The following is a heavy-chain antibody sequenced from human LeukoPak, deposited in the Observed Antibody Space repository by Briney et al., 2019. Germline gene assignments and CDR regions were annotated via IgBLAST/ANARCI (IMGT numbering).Heavy chain of an antibody. CDR1: GYTFTSYD. D-gene: IGHD1-26*01. J-gene: IGHJ4*02. CDR2: MNPDSGNT. V-gene: IGHV1-8*01. Sequence: ASVKVSCTASGYTFTSYDINWVRQATGQGLEWMGWMNPDSGNTGYAQKFQGRVTMTRNTSITTAYMELSSLRSEDTAVYYCARGLGGSYSGVYWGQGTLVTVSS. CDR3: ARGLGGSYSGVY.